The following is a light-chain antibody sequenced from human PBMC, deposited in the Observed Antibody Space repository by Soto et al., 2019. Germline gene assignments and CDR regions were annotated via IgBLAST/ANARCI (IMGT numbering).Light chain of an antibody. J-gene: IGLJ1*01. CDR1: SSDVGNYNY. Sequence: QSALTQPPSASGSPGQSVTISCIGTSSDVGNYNYVSWYQQHPGKAPKLMIYEVSKRPSGVPDCFSGSKSGNTASLTVSGLQTDDEADYYCSSYAGSNNYVFGTGTKVTVL. CDR3: SSYAGSNNYV. CDR2: EVS. V-gene: IGLV2-8*01.